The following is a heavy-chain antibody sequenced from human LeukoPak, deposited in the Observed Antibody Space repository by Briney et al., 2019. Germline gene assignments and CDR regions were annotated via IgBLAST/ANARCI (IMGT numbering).Heavy chain of an antibody. V-gene: IGHV3-43*02. CDR2: ISGNGDNT. CDR1: GFTFGAYA. D-gene: IGHD6-13*01. Sequence: GGSLRLSCAVSGFTFGAYAMHWVRQAPGKGLEWVSLISGNGDNTYYADSVKGRFTISRDNSKNSLYLQMNSLRTEDTDLYYCAKGHSSSWYPLEDYWGQGTLVTVSS. J-gene: IGHJ4*02. CDR3: AKGHSSSWYPLEDY.